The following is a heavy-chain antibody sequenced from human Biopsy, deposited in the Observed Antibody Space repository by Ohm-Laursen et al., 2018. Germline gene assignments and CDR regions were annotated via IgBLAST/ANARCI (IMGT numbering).Heavy chain of an antibody. CDR1: GDSITRSY. V-gene: IGHV4-59*08. D-gene: IGHD4-23*01. CDR2: ISHTGYT. CDR3: ARGSNEYGGLYFPH. J-gene: IGHJ1*01. Sequence: GTLSLTCTLSGDSITRSYWSWIRQPPGKGLEWIGHISHTGYTSHKSSLKSRVTISLDTSRKHFSLRLTSLAAADTAVYYCARGSNEYGGLYFPHWGQGTLVTVSS.